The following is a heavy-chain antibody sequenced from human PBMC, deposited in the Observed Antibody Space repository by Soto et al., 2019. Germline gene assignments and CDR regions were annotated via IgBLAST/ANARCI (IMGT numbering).Heavy chain of an antibody. Sequence: QVQLQQWGAGLLKPSETLSLTCAVYGGSFSGYQWTWIRQTPGKGLEWIGEINDSGNINYNPSLRRRVTILVDTAKKQISLKLSCVNAADTAVYYCARGLILWFGELSRRGGYYYYMDVWGKGTTVTVSS. V-gene: IGHV4-34*01. D-gene: IGHD3-10*01. CDR3: ARGLILWFGELSRRGGYYYYMDV. J-gene: IGHJ6*03. CDR2: INDSGNI. CDR1: GGSFSGYQ.